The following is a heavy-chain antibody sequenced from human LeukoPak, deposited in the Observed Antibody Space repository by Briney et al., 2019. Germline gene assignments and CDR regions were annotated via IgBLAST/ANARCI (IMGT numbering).Heavy chain of an antibody. CDR1: GFTFSSYS. CDR3: AREYCSSTSCYPGADAFDI. V-gene: IGHV3-21*01. CDR2: ISSSSSYI. D-gene: IGHD2-2*01. Sequence: GGSLRLSCAASGFTFSSYSMNWVRQAPGKGLEWVSSISSSSSYIYYADSVKGRFTISRDNAKNSLYLQMNSLRAEDTAVYYCAREYCSSTSCYPGADAFDIWGQGTMVTVSS. J-gene: IGHJ3*02.